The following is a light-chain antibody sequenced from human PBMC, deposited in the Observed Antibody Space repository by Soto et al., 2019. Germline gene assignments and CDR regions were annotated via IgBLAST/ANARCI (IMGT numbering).Light chain of an antibody. CDR1: QSVWGTY. V-gene: IGKV3-20*01. J-gene: IGKJ3*01. CDR3: QQYGGSPFT. CDR2: GAS. Sequence: IVLTQSPGTLSLSPGERATLSCRASQSVWGTYLACYQQKPVQAPRLVIYGASNRSTGIPDRFSGSGSGTDFTLTISRLEPEAFAVYYCQQYGGSPFTFGPGTKVDIK.